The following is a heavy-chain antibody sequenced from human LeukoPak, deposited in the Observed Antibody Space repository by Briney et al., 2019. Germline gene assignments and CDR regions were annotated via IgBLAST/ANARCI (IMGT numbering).Heavy chain of an antibody. D-gene: IGHD6-13*01. J-gene: IGHJ4*02. Sequence: ASVKVSCKASGYTFTSYDINWVRQATGQGLEWMGWMNPNSGNTGYAQKFQGRVTMTRNTTISTAYMELSSLRSEDTAVYYCVRDMEQQLAPFDYWGQGTLVTVSS. CDR3: VRDMEQQLAPFDY. V-gene: IGHV1-8*01. CDR1: GYTFTSYD. CDR2: MNPNSGNT.